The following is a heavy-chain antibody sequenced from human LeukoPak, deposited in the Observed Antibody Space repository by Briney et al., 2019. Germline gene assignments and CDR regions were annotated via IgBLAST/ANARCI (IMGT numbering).Heavy chain of an antibody. V-gene: IGHV3-7*01. D-gene: IGHD3-22*01. J-gene: IGHJ4*02. CDR2: IKQDGSDK. CDR1: GFIFTDYA. Sequence: PGGSLRLSCAASGFIFTDYAMSWVRQAPGKGLEWVAHIKQDGSDKYYVDSVKGRFTISRDNAKNSLYLQMNSLRAEDTAVYYCARIGITNYHDSSGYFDYWGQGTLVTVSS. CDR3: ARIGITNYHDSSGYFDY.